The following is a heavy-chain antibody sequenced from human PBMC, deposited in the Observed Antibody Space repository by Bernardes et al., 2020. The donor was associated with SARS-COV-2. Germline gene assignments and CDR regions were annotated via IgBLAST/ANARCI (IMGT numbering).Heavy chain of an antibody. D-gene: IGHD6-13*01. CDR1: GFTLISST. J-gene: IGHJ4*02. CDR3: AKLGLAPGSTIGGEWSRFDY. V-gene: IGHV3-23*01. CDR2: ITGSGGNT. Sequence: GGSLRLSCAASGFTLISSTMSWVRQAPGRGLEWVSSITGSGGNTYSADSVKGRFTISRDISKNTLYLQMGSLRPEDTAVYYCAKLGLAPGSTIGGEWSRFDYWGQGAQVTVSS.